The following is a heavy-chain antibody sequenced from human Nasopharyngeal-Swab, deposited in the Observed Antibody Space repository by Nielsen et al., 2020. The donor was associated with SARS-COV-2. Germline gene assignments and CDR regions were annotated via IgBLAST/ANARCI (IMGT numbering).Heavy chain of an antibody. CDR2: FYYSGIT. J-gene: IGHJ4*02. V-gene: IGHV4-59*12. D-gene: IGHD1-26*01. CDR1: GGSISSYY. CDR3: AREVVGGLVDS. Sequence: GSLRLSCTVSGGSISSYYWSWIRQSPGKGLEWIGYFYYSGITNYNPSLKSRVTILIDTSKNQFSLTLNSVTAADTAVYYCAREVVGGLVDSWGQGILVTVSS.